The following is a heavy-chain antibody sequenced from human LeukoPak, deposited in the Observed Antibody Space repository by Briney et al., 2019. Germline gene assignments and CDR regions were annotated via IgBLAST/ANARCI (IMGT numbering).Heavy chain of an antibody. J-gene: IGHJ6*02. Sequence: GGSLRLSCAASGFTFGSYSMNWVRQAPGKGLEWVSSISSSSSYIYYADSVKGRFTISRDNAKNSLYLQMNSLRAEDTAVYYCARGRAGYSSSSGSTLKYYYYYGMDVWGQGTTVTVSS. CDR3: ARGRAGYSSSSGSTLKYYYYYGMDV. CDR2: ISSSSSYI. D-gene: IGHD6-13*01. CDR1: GFTFGSYS. V-gene: IGHV3-21*01.